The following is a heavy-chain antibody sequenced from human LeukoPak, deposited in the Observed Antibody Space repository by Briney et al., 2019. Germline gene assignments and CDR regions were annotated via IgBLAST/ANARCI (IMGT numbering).Heavy chain of an antibody. D-gene: IGHD2-8*01. V-gene: IGHV3-53*01. Sequence: GGSLRLSCAASGFTVSSNYMSWVRQAPGKGLEWVSVIYSGGSTYYADSVKGRFTISRDNSKNTLYLQMNSLRAEDTAVYYCANSCTNGVCSTYYYGMDVWGQGTTVTVSS. CDR3: ANSCTNGVCSTYYYGMDV. CDR2: IYSGGST. J-gene: IGHJ6*02. CDR1: GFTVSSNY.